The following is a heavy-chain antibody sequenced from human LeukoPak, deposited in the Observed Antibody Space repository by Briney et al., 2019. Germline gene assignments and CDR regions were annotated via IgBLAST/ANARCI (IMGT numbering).Heavy chain of an antibody. CDR1: GFTFSIYA. J-gene: IGHJ4*02. V-gene: IGHV3-33*01. Sequence: GRSLRLSCAASGFTFSIYAMHWVRQAPGKGLEWVAVIWYDGSLKYYADSVKGRFTISRDNSKNTLYLQMNGLRAEDTAMYYCARGRVGASTGGLDYWGQGTLVTVSS. CDR2: IWYDGSLK. D-gene: IGHD1-26*01. CDR3: ARGRVGASTGGLDY.